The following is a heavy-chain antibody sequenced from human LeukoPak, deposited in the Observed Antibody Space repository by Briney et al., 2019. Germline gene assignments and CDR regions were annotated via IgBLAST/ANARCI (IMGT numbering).Heavy chain of an antibody. CDR3: ARLIVGATGRDY. D-gene: IGHD1-26*01. CDR2: IYYSGST. J-gene: IGHJ4*02. V-gene: IGHV4-39*07. Sequence: PSETLSLTCTVSGGSISSSSYYWGWIRQPPGKGLEWIGSIYYSGSTYYNPSLKSRVTISVDTSKNQFSLKLSSVTAADTAVYYCARLIVGATGRDYWGQGTLVTVSS. CDR1: GGSISSSSYY.